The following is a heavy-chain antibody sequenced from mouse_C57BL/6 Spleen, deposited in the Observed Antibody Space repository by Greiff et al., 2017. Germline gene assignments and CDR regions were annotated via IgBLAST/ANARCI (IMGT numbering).Heavy chain of an antibody. V-gene: IGHV5-4*03. J-gene: IGHJ2*01. D-gene: IGHD4-1*01. Sequence: EVKLVESGGGLVKPGGSLKLSCAASGFTFSSYAMSWVRQTPEKRLEWVATISDGGSYTYSPDNVKGRFTISRDNAKNNLYLQMSHLKSEDTAMYYCARRDLTGTLYYFDYWGQGTTLTVSS. CDR1: GFTFSSYA. CDR3: ARRDLTGTLYYFDY. CDR2: ISDGGSYT.